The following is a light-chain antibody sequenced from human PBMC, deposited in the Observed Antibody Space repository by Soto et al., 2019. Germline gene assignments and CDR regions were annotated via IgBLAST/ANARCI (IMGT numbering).Light chain of an antibody. CDR1: QSVSSN. V-gene: IGKV3-15*01. CDR2: GAS. Sequence: EIVMTQSPATLSVSPGERATLSCRASQSVSSNLAWYQQKPGQAPRLLIYGASTRATGIPARFSGSGSGTEFTLTISSLQSEDFAVYYCQQYNNWLTWTFGQGTKVVIK. J-gene: IGKJ1*01. CDR3: QQYNNWLTWT.